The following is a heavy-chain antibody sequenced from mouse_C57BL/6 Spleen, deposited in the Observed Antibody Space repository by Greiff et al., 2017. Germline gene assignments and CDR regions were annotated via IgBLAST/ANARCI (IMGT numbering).Heavy chain of an antibody. CDR1: GYTFTSYW. J-gene: IGHJ2*01. D-gene: IGHD1-1*01. CDR2: IDPSDSYT. V-gene: IGHV1-59*01. CDR3: ARSTTGGGDD. Sequence: QVQLQQPGAELVRPGPSVTLSCKASGYTFTSYWLHWVKQRPGQGLEWIGVIDPSDSYTNYKPKFKGKATSTVDTYSSKAYMQLSSQTSEDSAVYYCARSTTGGGDDWGQGTTLTVSS.